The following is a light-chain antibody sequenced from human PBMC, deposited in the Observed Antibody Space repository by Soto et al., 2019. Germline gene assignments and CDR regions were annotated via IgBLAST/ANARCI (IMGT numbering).Light chain of an antibody. Sequence: IRLTQSASCLSASVGDGVGVXCRASQDIGNYIDWYQQKPGKAPKPLICDASTLYRGGPSRFSGSGSVTDFTRTISRLQPEDFATYYGQQSYSTPITFGQGTRLEIK. V-gene: IGKV1-39*01. CDR2: DAS. J-gene: IGKJ5*01. CDR1: QDIGNY. CDR3: QQSYSTPIT.